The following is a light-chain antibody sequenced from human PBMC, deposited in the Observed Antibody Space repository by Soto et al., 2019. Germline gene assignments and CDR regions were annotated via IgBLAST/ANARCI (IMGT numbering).Light chain of an antibody. CDR2: DVT. Sequence: QSALTQPASVSASPGQSIAISCTGTDSDIGGYAHVSWYQQHPGKAPQLLIYDVTNRPSGVSSRFSGSKAGRTASLTISGLPTEDEADYYCSSHTSSTALVFGTGTKLTVL. CDR3: SSHTSSTALV. J-gene: IGLJ1*01. V-gene: IGLV2-14*03. CDR1: DSDIGGYAH.